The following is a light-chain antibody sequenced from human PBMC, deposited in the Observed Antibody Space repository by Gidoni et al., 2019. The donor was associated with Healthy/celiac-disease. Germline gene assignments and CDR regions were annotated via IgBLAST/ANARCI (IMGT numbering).Light chain of an antibody. V-gene: IGLV6-57*02. Sequence: NFMLPHPHSVSESPGKTVTISCTGRSGSIASNYVQWDQQRPGSAPTTVIYEDNQRPSGVPDRFSGSIDSSSNSASLTISGLKTEDEADYYCQSYDSSNHVVFGGGTKLTVL. J-gene: IGLJ2*01. CDR2: EDN. CDR1: SGSIASNY. CDR3: QSYDSSNHVV.